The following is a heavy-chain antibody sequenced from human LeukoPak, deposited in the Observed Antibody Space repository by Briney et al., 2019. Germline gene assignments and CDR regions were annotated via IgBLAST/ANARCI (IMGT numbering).Heavy chain of an antibody. J-gene: IGHJ4*02. CDR3: ARPIDNGSGSYCFEY. V-gene: IGHV3-30-3*01. D-gene: IGHD3-10*01. CDR2: ISYDGSNQ. CDR1: RFTFSYYP. Sequence: GRSLRLSCAASRFTFSYYPMHWVRQAPGKGLEWVAVISYDGSNQYYADSVKGRFTISRDNSKNTLSLQVNSLRPEDTAVYYCARPIDNGSGSYCFEYWGQGTLVTVSS.